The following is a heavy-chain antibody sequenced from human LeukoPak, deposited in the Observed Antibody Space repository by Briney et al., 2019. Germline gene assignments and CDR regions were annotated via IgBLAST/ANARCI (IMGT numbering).Heavy chain of an antibody. Sequence: GGSLRLSCAGSEFSFSTFAMTWARQPPGKGLEWVSGMVGGGDTYYADFVKGRFTISRDNSKNTVYLQMNSLRVEDTAIYYCAKVWHYNDGRWEFDPWGQGTLVTVSS. J-gene: IGHJ5*02. CDR1: EFSFSTFA. CDR2: MVGGGDT. V-gene: IGHV3-23*01. D-gene: IGHD5-24*01. CDR3: AKVWHYNDGRWEFDP.